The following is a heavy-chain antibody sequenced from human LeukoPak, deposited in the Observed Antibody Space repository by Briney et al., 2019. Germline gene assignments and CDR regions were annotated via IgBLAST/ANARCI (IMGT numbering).Heavy chain of an antibody. Sequence: GGSLRLSCAASGFSVRTNYMIWVRQAPGKGLEWVSVIYSGGSTYYADSVKGRFTISRDNAKNSLYLQMNSLRAEDTAVYYCAELGITMIGGVWGKGTTVTISS. V-gene: IGHV3-53*01. D-gene: IGHD3-10*02. J-gene: IGHJ6*04. CDR2: IYSGGST. CDR3: AELGITMIGGV. CDR1: GFSVRTNY.